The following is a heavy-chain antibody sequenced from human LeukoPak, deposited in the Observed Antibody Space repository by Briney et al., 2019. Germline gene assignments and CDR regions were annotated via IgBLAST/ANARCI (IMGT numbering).Heavy chain of an antibody. CDR2: INHSGST. D-gene: IGHD5-12*01. Sequence: SETLSLTCAVYGGSFSANYWSWIRQPPGKGLEWIGEINHSGSTNYNPSLKSRVTISVDTSKNQFSLKLSSVTAADTAVYYCARGTTPGYSGHGGALDAFDIWGQGTVVTVSS. J-gene: IGHJ3*02. V-gene: IGHV4-34*01. CDR3: ARGTTPGYSGHGGALDAFDI. CDR1: GGSFSANY.